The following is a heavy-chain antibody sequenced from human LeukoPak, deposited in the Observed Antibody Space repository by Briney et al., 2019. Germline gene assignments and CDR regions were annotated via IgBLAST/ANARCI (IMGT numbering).Heavy chain of an antibody. V-gene: IGHV4-39*01. CDR2: IYYSGST. CDR3: ARQSNWFDP. Sequence: SETLSPTSTLSGDSISSSSDSWARFRQPPGKGLEWIGSIYYSGSTYYNPSLKSRVTISVDTSKNQFSLNLSSVTAADTAVYYCARQSNWFDPWGQGTLVTVSS. J-gene: IGHJ5*02. CDR1: GDSISSSSDS.